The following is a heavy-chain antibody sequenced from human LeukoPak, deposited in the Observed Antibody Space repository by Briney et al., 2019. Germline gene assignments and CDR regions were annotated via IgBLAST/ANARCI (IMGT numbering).Heavy chain of an antibody. CDR2: VSNRGGTT. Sequence: GSLRLSCAASDFSFTNYAMSWVRQAPGKGLEWVSAVSNRGGTTYYADSVKGRSTISRDNAKNSLYLQMNSLRAEDTAVYYCARKRSPGAFDIWGQGTMVTVSS. CDR3: ARKRSPGAFDI. V-gene: IGHV3-23*01. J-gene: IGHJ3*02. CDR1: DFSFTNYA.